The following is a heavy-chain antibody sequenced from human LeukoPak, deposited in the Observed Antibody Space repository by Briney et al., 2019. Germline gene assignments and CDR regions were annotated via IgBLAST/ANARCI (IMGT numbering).Heavy chain of an antibody. J-gene: IGHJ4*02. D-gene: IGHD5-18*01. V-gene: IGHV1-8*01. CDR3: ARDQNSYGFRGVDY. CDR2: MNPKSGNT. CDR1: GYTFTRYD. Sequence: ASVKVSCKASGYTFTRYDINWVRQGTGQGLEWMGWMNPKSGNTGNAQKFQGRVTMTRDTSISTAYMELSSLRSEDTAVYYCARDQNSYGFRGVDYWGQGTLVTVSS.